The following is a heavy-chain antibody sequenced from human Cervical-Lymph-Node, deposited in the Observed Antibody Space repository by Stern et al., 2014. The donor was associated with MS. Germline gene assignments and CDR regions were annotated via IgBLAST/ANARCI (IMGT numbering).Heavy chain of an antibody. Sequence: VHLVESGPGLVKPSQTLSLTCTVSRGSISSSFYYWSWIRQPAGKGLQWVGRINTSGSTDYNPSLKRRVTISMDTSQNPFSLKLPSVTAADTAVYYCARDSEMASISYWFFDLWGRGTLVTVSS. CDR1: RGSISSSFYY. CDR3: ARDSEMASISYWFFDL. CDR2: INTSGST. J-gene: IGHJ2*01. D-gene: IGHD5-24*01. V-gene: IGHV4-61*02.